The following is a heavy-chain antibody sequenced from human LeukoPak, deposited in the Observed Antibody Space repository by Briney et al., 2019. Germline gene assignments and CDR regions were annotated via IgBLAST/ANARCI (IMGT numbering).Heavy chain of an antibody. J-gene: IGHJ4*02. CDR2: ISSSSSYI. CDR1: GFTFSSYS. D-gene: IGHD3-3*01. Sequence: GGSLRLSCAASGFTFSSYSMNWVRQAPGKGLEWVSSISSSSSYIYYADSVKGRFTISRDNAKNSLYLQMNSLRAEDTAVYYCARDDFWSGYSPIYYLDYWGQGTLVTVSS. CDR3: ARDDFWSGYSPIYYLDY. V-gene: IGHV3-21*01.